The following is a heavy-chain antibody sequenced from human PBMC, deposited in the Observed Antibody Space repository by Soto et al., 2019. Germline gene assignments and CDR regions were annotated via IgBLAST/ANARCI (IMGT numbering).Heavy chain of an antibody. CDR1: GGSISSGGYY. CDR2: IYYSGST. CDR3: AREAGYFDLGIDY. V-gene: IGHV4-31*03. J-gene: IGHJ4*02. Sequence: QVQLQKSGPGLVKPSQTLSLTCTVSGGSISSGGYYWSWIRQHPGKGLEWIGYIYYSGSTYYNPSLKSRVTISGDTSKNQFSLKLSSVTAADTAVYYCAREAGYFDLGIDYWGQGTLVTVSS. D-gene: IGHD3-9*01.